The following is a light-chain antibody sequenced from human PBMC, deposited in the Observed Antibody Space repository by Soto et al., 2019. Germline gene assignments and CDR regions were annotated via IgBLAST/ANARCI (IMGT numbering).Light chain of an antibody. CDR2: KAS. CDR1: QAISSW. CDR3: QHSNSYPHA. Sequence: DIQMTQSPSTLSGSVGDRVTITCRASQAISSWLAWYQQKPGKAPKLLIYKASTLQSGVPSRFSGSGSGTEFTLTISSLQPDDFATYYCQHSNSYPHAFGQGTKVEIK. V-gene: IGKV1-5*03. J-gene: IGKJ1*01.